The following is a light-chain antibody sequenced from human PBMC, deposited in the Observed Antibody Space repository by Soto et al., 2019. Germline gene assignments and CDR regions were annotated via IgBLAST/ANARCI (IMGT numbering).Light chain of an antibody. J-gene: IGKJ4*01. CDR2: GAS. Sequence: EIVLAQSPGTLSLSPGERATLSCRASQSVSSSYLAWYQQKPGQAPRLLIYGASSRATAIPDRFSGSGSGTDFTLTISRLEPGDFAVYYCQQYGTSPLTFGGGTKVEIK. CDR1: QSVSSSY. V-gene: IGKV3-20*01. CDR3: QQYGTSPLT.